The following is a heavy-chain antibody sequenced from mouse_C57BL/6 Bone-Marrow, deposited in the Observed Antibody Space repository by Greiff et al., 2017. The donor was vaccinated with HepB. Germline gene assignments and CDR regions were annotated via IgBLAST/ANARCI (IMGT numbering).Heavy chain of an antibody. CDR1: GFTFSDFY. Sequence: EVNVVESGGGLVQSGRSLRLSCATSGFTFSDFYMEWVRQAPGKGLEWIAASRNKANDYTTEYSASVKGRFIVSRDTSQSILYLQMNALRAEDTAIYYCARDAPYDYDEGAMDYWGQGTSVTVSS. CDR3: ARDAPYDYDEGAMDY. D-gene: IGHD2-4*01. CDR2: SRNKANDYTT. J-gene: IGHJ4*01. V-gene: IGHV7-1*01.